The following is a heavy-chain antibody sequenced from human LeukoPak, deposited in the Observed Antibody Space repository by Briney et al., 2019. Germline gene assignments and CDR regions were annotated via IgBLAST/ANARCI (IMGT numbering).Heavy chain of an antibody. CDR2: ISTDGSFT. CDR1: GFTFSSYW. J-gene: IGHJ4*01. Sequence: GGSLRLSCAASGFTFSSYWMHWVRQAPGKGLVWLPRISTDGSFTNYADSVKGRFSISRDNAKNTLYLQMNSLRVEDTAVYFCARGSSARFIGPEYWGHGTLVTVSS. CDR3: ARGSSARFIGPEY. D-gene: IGHD1-26*01. V-gene: IGHV3-74*01.